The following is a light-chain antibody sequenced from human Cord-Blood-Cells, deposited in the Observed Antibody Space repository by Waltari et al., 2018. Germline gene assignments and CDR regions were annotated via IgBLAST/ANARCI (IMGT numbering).Light chain of an antibody. CDR1: SSDVGGYNY. CDR2: DVS. CDR3: SSYTSSTWV. Sequence: QSALTQPASVSGSPGQSITISCTGTSSDVGGYNYFSWYQQHPGKAPTLMIYDVSKRPSGVSNRFSGSKSGNTASLTISGLQAEDEADYYCSSYTSSTWVFGGGTKLTVL. J-gene: IGLJ3*02. V-gene: IGLV2-14*01.